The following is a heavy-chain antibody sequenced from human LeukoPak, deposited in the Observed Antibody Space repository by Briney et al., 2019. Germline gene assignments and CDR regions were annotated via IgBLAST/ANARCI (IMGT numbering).Heavy chain of an antibody. CDR1: GGSISSYY. Sequence: SETLSLTCTVSGGSISSYYWSWIRQPPGKRLEWIGYIYYSGSTNYNPSLKSRVTISVDTSKNQFSLKLSSVTAADTAVYYCARSYYDSSGYYQGAFDIWGQGTMVTVSS. D-gene: IGHD3-22*01. J-gene: IGHJ3*02. CDR2: IYYSGST. V-gene: IGHV4-59*01. CDR3: ARSYYDSSGYYQGAFDI.